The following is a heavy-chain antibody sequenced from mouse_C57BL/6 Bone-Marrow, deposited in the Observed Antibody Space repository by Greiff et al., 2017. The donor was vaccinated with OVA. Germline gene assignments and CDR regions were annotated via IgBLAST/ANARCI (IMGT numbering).Heavy chain of an antibody. J-gene: IGHJ4*01. D-gene: IGHD2-4*01. CDR3: ARRGITTRYYAMDY. CDR1: GFSLTSYA. V-gene: IGHV2-9-1*01. CDR2: IWTGGGT. Sequence: VKLVESGPGLVAPSQSLSITCTVSGFSLTSYAISWVRQPPGKGLAWLGVIWTGGGTNYNSALKSRLSISKDNSKSQVFLKMNSLQTDDTARYYCARRGITTRYYAMDYWGQGTSVTVSS.